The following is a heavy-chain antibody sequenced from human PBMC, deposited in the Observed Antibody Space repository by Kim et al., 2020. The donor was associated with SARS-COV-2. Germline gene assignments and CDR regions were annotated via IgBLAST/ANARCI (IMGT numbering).Heavy chain of an antibody. CDR3: AREFYGDDDLDAFDI. J-gene: IGHJ3*02. D-gene: IGHD4-17*01. Sequence: ASVKVSCKASGYTFTSYGISWVRQAPGQGLEWMGWISAYNGNTNYAQKLQGRVTMTTDTSTSTAYMELRSLRSDDTAVYYCAREFYGDDDLDAFDIWGQGTMVTVSS. CDR2: ISAYNGNT. V-gene: IGHV1-18*01. CDR1: GYTFTSYG.